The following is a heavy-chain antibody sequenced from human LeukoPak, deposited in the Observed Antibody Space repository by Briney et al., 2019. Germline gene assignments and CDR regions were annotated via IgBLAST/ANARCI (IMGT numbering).Heavy chain of an antibody. CDR3: ARQRADDFWNNYYGMDV. CDR1: GYTFASYD. D-gene: IGHD3-3*01. V-gene: IGHV1-8*01. Sequence: GASVKVSCKASGYTFASYDINWVRQATGQGLEWMGWMNPNSGNTGYAQKFQGRVTMTRNTSISTAYMELSSLRSEDTAVYYCARQRADDFWNNYYGMDVWGQGTTVTVSS. CDR2: MNPNSGNT. J-gene: IGHJ6*02.